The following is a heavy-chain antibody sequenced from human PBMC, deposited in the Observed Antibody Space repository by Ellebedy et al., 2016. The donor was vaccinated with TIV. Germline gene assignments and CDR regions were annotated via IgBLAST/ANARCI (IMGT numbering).Heavy chain of an antibody. CDR1: GGTFSSYA. D-gene: IGHD5-24*01. V-gene: IGHV1-69*13. CDR3: ARVIEMATPSFHAFDI. Sequence: SVKVSXXASGGTFSSYAISWVRQAPGQGLEWMGGIIPIFGTANYAQKFQGRVTITADESTSTAYMELSSLRSEDTAVYYCARVIEMATPSFHAFDIWGQGTMVTVSS. J-gene: IGHJ3*02. CDR2: IIPIFGTA.